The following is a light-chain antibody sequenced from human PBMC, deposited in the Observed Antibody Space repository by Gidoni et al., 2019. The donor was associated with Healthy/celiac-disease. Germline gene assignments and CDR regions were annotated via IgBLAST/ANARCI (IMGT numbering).Light chain of an antibody. Sequence: AIQLTQSPSSLSASVGDRVTITCRASQGISSALAWYQQKPGKAPKLLIYEASSLESGVPSRFSGSGSGTDFTLTISSLQPEEFATYYCQQFNSYPLTFGGGTKVEIK. J-gene: IGKJ4*01. CDR3: QQFNSYPLT. CDR2: EAS. CDR1: QGISSA. V-gene: IGKV1-13*02.